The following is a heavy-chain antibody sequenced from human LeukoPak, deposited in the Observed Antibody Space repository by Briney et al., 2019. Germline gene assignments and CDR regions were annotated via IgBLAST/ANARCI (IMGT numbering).Heavy chain of an antibody. CDR3: ARVPDFIARPCDS. CDR1: GGSFSGNY. Sequence: SETLSLTCAVDGGSFSGNYWTLIRQTPGRGLEWIGESSPTGDITSYNPSLKGRATISVASTKNQFSLKLTSVTAADTGVYYCARVPDFIARPCDSWGPGTLVNVSS. CDR2: SSPTGDIT. D-gene: IGHD3-10*02. V-gene: IGHV4-34*01. J-gene: IGHJ4*02.